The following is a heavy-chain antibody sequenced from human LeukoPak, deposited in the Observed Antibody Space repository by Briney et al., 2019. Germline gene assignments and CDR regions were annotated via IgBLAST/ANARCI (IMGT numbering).Heavy chain of an antibody. Sequence: SETLSLTCTVSGGSISSSSYYWGWIRQPPGKGLEWTGSIYYSGSTYYNPSLKSRVTISVDTSKNQFSLKLSSVTAADTAVYYCARGGDVVVVVAATAFDIWGQGTMVTVSS. D-gene: IGHD2-15*01. CDR2: IYYSGST. V-gene: IGHV4-39*07. CDR3: ARGGDVVVVVAATAFDI. CDR1: GGSISSSSYY. J-gene: IGHJ3*02.